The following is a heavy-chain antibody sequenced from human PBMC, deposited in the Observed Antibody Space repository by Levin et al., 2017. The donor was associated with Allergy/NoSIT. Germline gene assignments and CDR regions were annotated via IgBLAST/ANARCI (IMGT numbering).Heavy chain of an antibody. V-gene: IGHV3-30*18. CDR1: EFTFSSYA. CDR2: ILYDGSNK. J-gene: IGHJ4*02. D-gene: IGHD1-26*01. CDR3: VKDEGATRSYYFDY. Sequence: PGESLKISCAASEFTFSSYAMHWVRQAPGKGLEWVAIILYDGSNKYYADSVKGRFTISRDNSKNTLYLQMNGLRAEDTAVYYCVKDEGATRSYYFDYWGQGTLVTVSS.